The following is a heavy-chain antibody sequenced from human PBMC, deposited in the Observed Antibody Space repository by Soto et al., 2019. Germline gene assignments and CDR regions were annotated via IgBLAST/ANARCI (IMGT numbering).Heavy chain of an antibody. V-gene: IGHV4-59*01. D-gene: IGHD6-13*01. J-gene: IGHJ6*02. CDR3: AGGRLDSSSWYRRNYYYYYGMDV. Sequence: SESLSHTCTVSGGSISSYYWSWILQPPGKGLEWIGCIYCSGSTDYNPSLKSRVTISVDTSKHQFSLKLSSVTAADTAVYYCAGGRLDSSSWYRRNYYYYYGMDVWGQGTTVTVSS. CDR2: IYCSGST. CDR1: GGSISSYY.